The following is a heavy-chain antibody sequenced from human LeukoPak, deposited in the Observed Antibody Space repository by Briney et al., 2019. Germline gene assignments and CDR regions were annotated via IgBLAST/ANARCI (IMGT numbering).Heavy chain of an antibody. Sequence: GGSLRLSCAASGFTFSSYGMHWVRQAPGKGLEWVAVISYDGSNKYYADSVKGRFTISRDNSKNTLYLQMNSLRAEDTAVYYCAKGCITMVRGVICPFDYWGQGTLVTVSS. CDR2: ISYDGSNK. D-gene: IGHD3-10*01. V-gene: IGHV3-30*18. CDR3: AKGCITMVRGVICPFDY. CDR1: GFTFSSYG. J-gene: IGHJ4*02.